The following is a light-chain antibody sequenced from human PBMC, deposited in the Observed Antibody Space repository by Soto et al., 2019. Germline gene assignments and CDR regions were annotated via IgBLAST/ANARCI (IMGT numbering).Light chain of an antibody. CDR2: DVS. Sequence: QSALTQPASVSGSPGQSITISCTGTSSDVGGYNYVSCYQQHPGKAPKFMIYDVSNRPSGISNRFSGPKSGNTDSLTISGLQAEEESDYYCCSYTDSNPPYVFGTGTKLIVL. V-gene: IGLV2-14*01. CDR3: CSYTDSNPPYV. CDR1: SSDVGGYNY. J-gene: IGLJ1*01.